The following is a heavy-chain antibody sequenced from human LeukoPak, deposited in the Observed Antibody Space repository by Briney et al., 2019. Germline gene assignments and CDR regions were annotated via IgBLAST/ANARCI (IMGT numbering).Heavy chain of an antibody. J-gene: IGHJ1*01. Sequence: SETLSLTCAVSGGSISSSNWWSWVRQPPGKGLEWIGEIYHSGSTNYNPSLKSRVTISVDKSKNQFSLKLSSVTAADTAVYYCARDTLWVATAYEYFQHWGQGTLVTVSS. CDR2: IYHSGST. D-gene: IGHD5-12*01. CDR1: GGSISSSNW. CDR3: ARDTLWVATAYEYFQH. V-gene: IGHV4-4*02.